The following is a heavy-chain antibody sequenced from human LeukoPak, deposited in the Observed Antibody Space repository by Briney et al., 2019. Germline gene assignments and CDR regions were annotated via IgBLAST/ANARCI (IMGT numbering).Heavy chain of an antibody. Sequence: GGSLRLSCAASGFTFSSYAMSWVRQAPGKGLEWVSAISGNGARTYYADSVKGRFTISRDNSKNTLYLQMNILRAEDTAVYYCAKVAEMDTILGKFDNWGQGTLVTVSS. CDR1: GFTFSSYA. J-gene: IGHJ5*02. CDR2: ISGNGART. CDR3: AKVAEMDTILGKFDN. V-gene: IGHV3-23*01. D-gene: IGHD5-24*01.